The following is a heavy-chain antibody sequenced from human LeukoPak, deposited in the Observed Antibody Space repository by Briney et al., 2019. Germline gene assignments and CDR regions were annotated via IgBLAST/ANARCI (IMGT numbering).Heavy chain of an antibody. CDR2: ISAYDGGT. D-gene: IGHD1-14*01. Sequence: ASVKDSCNASGYSFTSYGFSWVRQAPGQGLEWLGWISAYDGGTNYEQKFQGRLTMTTETSTTTAYMELRSLRSDDTAVYYCARLARYHLLEASDIWGQGAMVTVSS. CDR1: GYSFTSYG. J-gene: IGHJ3*02. V-gene: IGHV1-18*01. CDR3: ARLARYHLLEASDI.